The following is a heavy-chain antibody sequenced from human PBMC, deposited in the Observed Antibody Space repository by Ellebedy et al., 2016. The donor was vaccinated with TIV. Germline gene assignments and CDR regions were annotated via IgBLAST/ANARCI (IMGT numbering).Heavy chain of an antibody. V-gene: IGHV3-23*01. CDR3: AKSGPWYFDH. CDR1: GFTFTNYA. D-gene: IGHD3-3*01. Sequence: GGSLRLSXAVSGFTFTNYAMSWVRQAPGKGLEWVSTLNPSSDFTHYAGSVNGRFTISRDNSKNTLYLQMNSLRAEDTAVYYCAKSGPWYFDHWGQGTLVTVSS. CDR2: LNPSSDFT. J-gene: IGHJ4*02.